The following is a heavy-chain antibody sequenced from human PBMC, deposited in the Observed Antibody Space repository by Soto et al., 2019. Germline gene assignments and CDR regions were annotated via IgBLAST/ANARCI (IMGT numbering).Heavy chain of an antibody. CDR3: AKISGYYYLDD. J-gene: IGHJ4*02. D-gene: IGHD3-22*01. V-gene: IGHV1-3*01. CDR1: GYSFTSYA. Sequence: QVQLVQSGAEVKKPGASVKVSCKASGYSFTSYAMHWVCQSPGQRLEWMGWINAGNGNTKYSHKFQGRVTITRDTSSRTASMELSSLRSEDTAVYYCAKISGYYYLDDWGQGTLVTVSS. CDR2: INAGNGNT.